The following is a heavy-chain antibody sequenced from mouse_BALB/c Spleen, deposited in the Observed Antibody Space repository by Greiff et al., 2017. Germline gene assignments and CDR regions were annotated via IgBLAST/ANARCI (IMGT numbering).Heavy chain of an antibody. J-gene: IGHJ2*01. CDR2: ISSGSSTI. V-gene: IGHV5-17*02. CDR1: GFTFSSFG. Sequence: EVHLVESGGGLVQPGGSRKLSCAASGFTFSSFGMHWVRQAPEKGLEWVAYISSGSSTIYYADTVKGRFTISRDNPKNTLFLQMTSLRSEDTAMYYCARGGGYYGNYVDYWGQGTTLTVSS. CDR3: ARGGGYYGNYVDY. D-gene: IGHD2-1*01.